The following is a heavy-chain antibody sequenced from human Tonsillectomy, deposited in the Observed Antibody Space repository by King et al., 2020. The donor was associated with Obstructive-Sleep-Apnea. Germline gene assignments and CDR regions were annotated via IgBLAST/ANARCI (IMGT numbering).Heavy chain of an antibody. CDR1: GGSISSGSYY. V-gene: IGHV4-31*03. J-gene: IGHJ5*02. CDR2: IYYSGRT. CDR3: ARDYYFGSGSYEVNWFDP. Sequence: QLQESGPGLVKPSETLSLTCTVSGGSISSGSYYWSWIRQHPGKGLEWIGYIYYSGRTYYNPSLKSRATISVDTSKNQFSLKLSSVTAADTAVYYCARDYYFGSGSYEVNWFDPWDQGTLVTVSS. D-gene: IGHD3-10*01.